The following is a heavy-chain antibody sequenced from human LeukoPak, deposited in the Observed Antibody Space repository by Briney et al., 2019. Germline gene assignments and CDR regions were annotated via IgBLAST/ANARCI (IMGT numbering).Heavy chain of an antibody. CDR3: AKDPPHLYDYVWGSFDS. Sequence: GGSLRLSCADSGFTVSSNYMAWVRQAPGKGLEWVSVIYDGGFTDYTDSVKGRFTISRDNSKSTLYLQMNTLRAEDTAVYYCAKDPPHLYDYVWGSFDSWGQGTLVTVSS. V-gene: IGHV3-66*01. CDR1: GFTVSSNY. J-gene: IGHJ4*02. D-gene: IGHD3-16*01. CDR2: IYDGGFT.